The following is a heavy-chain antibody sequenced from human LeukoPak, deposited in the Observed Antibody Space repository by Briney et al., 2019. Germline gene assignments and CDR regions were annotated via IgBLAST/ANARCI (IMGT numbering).Heavy chain of an antibody. CDR1: GFTFSSYS. CDR2: ISSSSSTI. V-gene: IGHV3-48*01. CDR3: ASVLYDFWSGYYLDRGRGPTNAFDI. D-gene: IGHD3-3*01. J-gene: IGHJ3*02. Sequence: GGSLRLSCAASGFTFSSYSMNWVRQAPGKGLEWVSYISSSSSTIYYADSVKGRFTISRDNAKNSLYLQMNSLRAEDTAVYYCASVLYDFWSGYYLDRGRGPTNAFDIWGQGTMVTVSS.